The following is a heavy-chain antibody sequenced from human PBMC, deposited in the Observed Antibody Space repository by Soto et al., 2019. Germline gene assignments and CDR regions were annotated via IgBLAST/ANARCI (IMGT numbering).Heavy chain of an antibody. CDR1: GGTFTSET. CDR3: AREEGSYNMGTVPFYDMDV. D-gene: IGHD1-20*01. J-gene: IGHJ6*03. V-gene: IGHV1-69*08. CDR2: IIPILGTG. Sequence: QVQLVQSGPEVKKSGSSVKVSCKLSGGTFTSETISWVRPAPGQGLEWMGRIIPILGTGNYAQKFQGRITMTEAKSTRTGDRELSSRTSEDTAVYVCAREEGSYNMGTVPFYDMDVWGNGTTVTVSS.